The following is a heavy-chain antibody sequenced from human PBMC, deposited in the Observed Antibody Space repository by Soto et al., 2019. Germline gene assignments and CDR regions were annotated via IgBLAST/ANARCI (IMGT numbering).Heavy chain of an antibody. Sequence: QVQLVQSGAEVKKPGSSVKVSCKASGGTFSSYAISWVRQAPGQGLEWMGGIIPIFGTANYAQKFQGRVTITADESTSTAYIELSRLRSGNTXXXXXXXXVRLCGSSSSRFDYWGQGTLVTVSX. V-gene: IGHV1-69*01. D-gene: IGHD6-6*01. CDR3: XXXVRLCGSSSSRFDY. CDR1: GGTFSSYA. CDR2: IIPIFGTA. J-gene: IGHJ4*02.